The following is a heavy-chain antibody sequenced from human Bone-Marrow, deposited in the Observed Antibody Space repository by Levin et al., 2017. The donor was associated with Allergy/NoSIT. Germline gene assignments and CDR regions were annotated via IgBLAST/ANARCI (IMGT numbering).Heavy chain of an antibody. CDR3: AKGTLPWCTVAVCYPLDR. Sequence: SCTASGFTFSNYAMTWFRQAPGKGPECVSAMSDSGDSANYADSVRGRFTASRDNSKNTLYLQMDRLRVEDTAIYFCAKGTLPWCTVAVCYPLDRWGQGTLVTVSS. D-gene: IGHD2-8*02. V-gene: IGHV3-23*01. CDR2: MSDSGDSA. CDR1: GFTFSNYA. J-gene: IGHJ5*02.